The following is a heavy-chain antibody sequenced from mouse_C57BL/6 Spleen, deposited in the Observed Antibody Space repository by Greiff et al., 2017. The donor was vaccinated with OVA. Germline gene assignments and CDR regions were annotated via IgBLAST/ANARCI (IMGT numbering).Heavy chain of an antibody. Sequence: EVQRVESGGGLVKPGGSLKLSCAASGFTFSSYAMSWVRQTPEKRLEWVATISDGGSYTYYPDNVKGRFTISRDNAKNNLYLQMSHLKSEDTAMYYCARDNYGGYFDVWGTGTTVTVSS. J-gene: IGHJ1*03. CDR2: ISDGGSYT. V-gene: IGHV5-4*01. CDR1: GFTFSSYA. CDR3: ARDNYGGYFDV. D-gene: IGHD1-1*01.